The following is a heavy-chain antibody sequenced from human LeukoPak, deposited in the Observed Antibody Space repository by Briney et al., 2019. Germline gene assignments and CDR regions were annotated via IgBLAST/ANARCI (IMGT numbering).Heavy chain of an antibody. J-gene: IGHJ4*02. Sequence: GGSLRLSCAASGFTFSSYWVHWVRQAPGKGLEWVSRIKTDGSITNYADSVKGRFTISRDNAKNTLYLQMNSLRDEDTAVYYCARAGTYKFEYWGQGTLVTVSS. D-gene: IGHD3-10*01. CDR2: IKTDGSIT. V-gene: IGHV3-74*01. CDR3: ARAGTYKFEY. CDR1: GFTFSSYW.